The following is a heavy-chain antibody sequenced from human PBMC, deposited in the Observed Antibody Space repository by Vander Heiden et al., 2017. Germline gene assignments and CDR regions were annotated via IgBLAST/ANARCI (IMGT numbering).Heavy chain of an antibody. Sequence: QVHLVESGGGVVPPGRSLRLSCAASGFSFPTYGMHWVRQAPGKGLEWVAVISMDGTNKYYADSVKGRFIISRDNSMHTLDLQMNSLRVEDTAVYYCAKASSGFDIWGQRTLVTVSS. CDR2: ISMDGTNK. J-gene: IGHJ4*02. D-gene: IGHD6-25*01. CDR1: GFSFPTYG. V-gene: IGHV3-30*18. CDR3: AKASSGFDI.